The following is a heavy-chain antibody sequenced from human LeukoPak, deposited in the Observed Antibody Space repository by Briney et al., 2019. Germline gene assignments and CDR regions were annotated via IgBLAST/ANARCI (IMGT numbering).Heavy chain of an antibody. V-gene: IGHV3-11*04. Sequence: GGSLTLSCAASGFTFSDYYMSWIRQAPGKGLEWVSYISSSCSTIYYADSVKGRFTISRDNAKNSLYLQMNSLRAEDTAVYCCARDKCGGDCYDLDYWGQGPLVTVSS. CDR3: ARDKCGGDCYDLDY. CDR1: GFTFSDYY. D-gene: IGHD2-21*02. J-gene: IGHJ4*02. CDR2: ISSSCSTI.